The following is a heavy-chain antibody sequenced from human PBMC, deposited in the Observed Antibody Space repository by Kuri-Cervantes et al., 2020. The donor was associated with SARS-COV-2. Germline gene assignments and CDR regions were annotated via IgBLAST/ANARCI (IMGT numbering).Heavy chain of an antibody. D-gene: IGHD2-15*01. V-gene: IGHV3-74*01. CDR3: ARDPDIV. CDR2: INPDGSYT. Sequence: GESLKISCAASGFTFSGHWIHWVRQAPGKGLVWVSRINPDGSYTNNADSVKGRFTLSRDNAKNMLFLQMNSLRAEDTAVYYCARDPDIVWGQGTLVTVSS. J-gene: IGHJ4*02. CDR1: GFTFSGHW.